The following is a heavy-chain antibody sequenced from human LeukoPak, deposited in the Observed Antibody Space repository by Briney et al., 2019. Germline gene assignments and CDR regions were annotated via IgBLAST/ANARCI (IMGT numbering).Heavy chain of an antibody. J-gene: IGHJ6*02. Sequence: PGGSLRLSCAASGFTFSSYWMSWVRQAPGKGLEWVANIKQDGSEKYYVDSVKGRFTISRDNAKNSLYLQMNSLRAEDTAVYYCARDQNYFDWLPYYYYYYGMDVWGQGTTVIVSS. V-gene: IGHV3-7*03. CDR2: IKQDGSEK. CDR3: ARDQNYFDWLPYYYYYYGMDV. CDR1: GFTFSSYW. D-gene: IGHD3-9*01.